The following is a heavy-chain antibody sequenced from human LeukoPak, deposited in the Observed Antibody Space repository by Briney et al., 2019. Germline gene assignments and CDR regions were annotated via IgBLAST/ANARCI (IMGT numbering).Heavy chain of an antibody. J-gene: IGHJ4*02. CDR1: GGSISSYY. CDR3: ARGRGIYYDSSGYAAHGRRYFDY. D-gene: IGHD3-22*01. Sequence: PSETLSLTCTVSGGSISSYYWSWIRQPPGKGLEWIGEINHSGSTNYNPSLKSRVTISVDTSKNQFSLKLSSVTAADTAVYYCARGRGIYYDSSGYAAHGRRYFDYWGQGTLVTVSS. V-gene: IGHV4-34*01. CDR2: INHSGST.